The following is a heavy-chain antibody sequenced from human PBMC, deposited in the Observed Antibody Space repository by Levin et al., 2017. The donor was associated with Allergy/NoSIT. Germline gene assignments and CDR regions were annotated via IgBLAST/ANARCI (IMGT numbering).Heavy chain of an antibody. CDR2: ISTYSGNT. J-gene: IGHJ4*02. CDR1: GYILTSYG. Sequence: WASVKVSCKASGYILTSYGITWVRQAPGQGLEWMGWISTYSGNTNYAQKFQGRVTMTTDTSTSTAYMEVKSLRSDDTAVYYCARGRSGSYYADFDYWGQGTLVTVSS. D-gene: IGHD1-26*01. V-gene: IGHV1-18*01. CDR3: ARGRSGSYYADFDY.